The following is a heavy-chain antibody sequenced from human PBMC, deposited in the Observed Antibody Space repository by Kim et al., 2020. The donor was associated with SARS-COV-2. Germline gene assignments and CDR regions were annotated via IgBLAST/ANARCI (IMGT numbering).Heavy chain of an antibody. D-gene: IGHD4-17*01. V-gene: IGHV4-59*13. Sequence: SETLSLTCTVSGGSISSYYWSWIRQPPGKGLEWIGYIYYSGSTNYNPSLKSRVTISVDTSKNQFSLKLSSVTAADTAVYYCARDPTTVVTPYYYYGMDVWGQGTTLTVS. CDR1: GGSISSYY. CDR3: ARDPTTVVTPYYYYGMDV. J-gene: IGHJ6*02. CDR2: IYYSGST.